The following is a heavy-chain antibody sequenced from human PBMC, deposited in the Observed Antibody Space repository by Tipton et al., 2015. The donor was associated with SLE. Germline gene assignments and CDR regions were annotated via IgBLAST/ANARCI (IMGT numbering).Heavy chain of an antibody. J-gene: IGHJ4*02. D-gene: IGHD1-26*01. CDR1: GGSISSYY. CDR2: IYYSGST. Sequence: TLSLTCTVSGGSISSYYWSWIRQPPGKGLEWIGYIYYSGSTNYNPSLKSRVTISVDTSKNQFSLKLSSVTAADTAVYYCARGDSGSYWIFDSWGQGTLVTVSS. CDR3: ARGDSGSYWIFDS. V-gene: IGHV4-59*01.